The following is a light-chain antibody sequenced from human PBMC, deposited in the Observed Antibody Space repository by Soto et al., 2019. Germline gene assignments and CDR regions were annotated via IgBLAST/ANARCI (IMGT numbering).Light chain of an antibody. Sequence: QSALTQPPSASASPGQSVTISCTGTSSDVGGYNYVSWYQQHPGKAPKLMIYEVSKRPSGVPHRFSGSKSGNTASLTVSGLQAEDEADYYCCSYAGSSTWVFGGGTKLTVL. J-gene: IGLJ3*02. CDR2: EVS. CDR1: SSDVGGYNY. V-gene: IGLV2-8*01. CDR3: CSYAGSSTWV.